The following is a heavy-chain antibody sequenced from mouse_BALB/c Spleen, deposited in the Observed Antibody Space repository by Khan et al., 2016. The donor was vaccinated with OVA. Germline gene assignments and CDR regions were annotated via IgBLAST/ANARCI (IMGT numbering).Heavy chain of an antibody. CDR2: LWSDGST. D-gene: IGHD2-10*01. V-gene: IGHV2-6-1*01. Sequence: QVQLKQSGPGLVAPSQNLSLTCTISGFSLTDYGVHWVRQPPGKGLEWLVVLWSDGSTAYNSALKSRLSIIKDNSKSQIFLKMNSLQTDDTAMYYCARQPYYHYYIMDYGGQGTSVTFSS. CDR3: ARQPYYHYYIMDY. J-gene: IGHJ4*01. CDR1: GFSLTDYG.